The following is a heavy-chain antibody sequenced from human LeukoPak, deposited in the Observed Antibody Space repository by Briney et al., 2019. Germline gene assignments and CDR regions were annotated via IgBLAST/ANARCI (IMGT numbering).Heavy chain of an antibody. V-gene: IGHV1-2*02. CDR3: ARTLPNYYYGMDV. D-gene: IGHD1-26*01. CDR1: GYTFAAYY. Sequence: ASVKVSCKASGYTFAAYYMHWVRQAPGQGLEWMGWINPNSGDTNYAQKFQGRVIMTRDTSMSTAYMEVSRLRSDDTAVYYCARTLPNYYYGMDVWGQGTTVTVSS. CDR2: INPNSGDT. J-gene: IGHJ6*02.